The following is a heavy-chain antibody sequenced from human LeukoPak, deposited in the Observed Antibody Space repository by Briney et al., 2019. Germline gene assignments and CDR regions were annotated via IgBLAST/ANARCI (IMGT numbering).Heavy chain of an antibody. CDR1: GGSISSYY. Sequence: SSETLSLTCTVSGGSISSYYWSWIRQPPGKGLEWIGYIYYSGSTNYNPSLKSRVTISVDTSKNQFSLKLSSVTAADTAVYYCARIIRPRREQLVPDYWGQGTLVTVSS. CDR2: IYYSGST. CDR3: ARIIRPRREQLVPDY. V-gene: IGHV4-59*08. D-gene: IGHD6-13*01. J-gene: IGHJ4*02.